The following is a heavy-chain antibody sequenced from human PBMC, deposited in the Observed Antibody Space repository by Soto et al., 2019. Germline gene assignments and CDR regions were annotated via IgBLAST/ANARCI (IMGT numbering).Heavy chain of an antibody. V-gene: IGHV4-4*02. D-gene: IGHD4-17*01. CDR1: GGSISSSNW. J-gene: IGHJ6*02. CDR2: IYHSGST. CDR3: ASGKYDYGGNYYYYGMDV. Sequence: SQTLSLTCAVSGGSISSSNWWSWVRQPPGKGLEWIGEIYHSGSTNYNPSLKSRVTISVDKSKNQFSLKLSSVTAADTAVYYCASGKYDYGGNYYYYGMDVWGQGTTVTVSS.